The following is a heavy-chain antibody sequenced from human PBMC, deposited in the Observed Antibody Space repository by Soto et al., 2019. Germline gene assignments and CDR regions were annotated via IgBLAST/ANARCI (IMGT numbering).Heavy chain of an antibody. CDR2: IIPVFGTA. J-gene: IGHJ5*01. D-gene: IGHD1-26*01. CDR1: GGVFRNYA. Sequence: QVQLVQSGAEVKKPGSSVKVSCKASGGVFRNYAINWVRQAPGQGLEWMGGIIPVFGTADYPQKFQGRVTITADESTTTAYMELTSLKTEDTAVYFCERDRWGSYSFDSWGQGTLVTVAS. CDR3: ERDRWGSYSFDS. V-gene: IGHV1-69*01.